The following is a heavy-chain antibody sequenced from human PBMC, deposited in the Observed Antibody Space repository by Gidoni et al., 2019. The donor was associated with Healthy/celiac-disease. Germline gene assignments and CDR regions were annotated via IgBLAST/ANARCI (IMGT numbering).Heavy chain of an antibody. D-gene: IGHD3-9*01. CDR2: IKSKTDGGTT. CDR1: GFTFSNAG. J-gene: IGHJ4*02. CDR3: TTANWYYDILTGITGFDY. V-gene: IGHV3-15*01. Sequence: EVQLVESGGGLVKPGGSLRLSCAASGFTFSNAGMSWVRQAPGKGLEGVGRIKSKTDGGTTDYAAPVKGRFTISRDDSKNTLYRQMNSLKTEDTAVYYCTTANWYYDILTGITGFDYWGQGTLVTVSS.